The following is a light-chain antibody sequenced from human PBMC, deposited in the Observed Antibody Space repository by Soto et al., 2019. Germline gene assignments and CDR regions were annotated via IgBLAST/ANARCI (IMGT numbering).Light chain of an antibody. J-gene: IGKJ1*01. Sequence: DIQMTQSPSTLSASVGDRVTITCRASQSVSAWLAWYQQKPGKAPKLLIFAASSLQSGVPSRFSGSGSGTDLTLPISSLQPEDFATYYCQQSYSTLSWTFGQGTKVDIK. CDR2: AAS. CDR3: QQSYSTLSWT. V-gene: IGKV1-39*01. CDR1: QSVSAW.